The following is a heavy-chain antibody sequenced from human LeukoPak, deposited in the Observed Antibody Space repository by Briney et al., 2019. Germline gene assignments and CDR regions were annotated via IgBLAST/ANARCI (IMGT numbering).Heavy chain of an antibody. CDR3: ARDLRGLDY. J-gene: IGHJ4*02. CDR1: GGSISSYY. V-gene: IGHV4-59*01. D-gene: IGHD3-10*01. Sequence: SETLSLTCTVSGGSISSYYWSWIRQPPGEGLEWIGYIYYSGSTNYNPSLKSRVTISVDTSKNQFSLKLSSVTAADTAVYYCARDLRGLDYWGQGTLVTVSS. CDR2: IYYSGST.